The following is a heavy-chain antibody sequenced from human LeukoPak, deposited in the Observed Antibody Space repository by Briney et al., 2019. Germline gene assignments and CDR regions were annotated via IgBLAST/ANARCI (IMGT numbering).Heavy chain of an antibody. CDR3: ARDPLAGTTIILFDY. D-gene: IGHD1-1*01. CDR1: GFTFSSYS. J-gene: IGHJ4*02. Sequence: PGGSLRLSCAASGFTFSSYSMNWVRQAPGKGLEWISSISSSSGYISYADSVKGRFTISRDNAKNSLYLQMNSLRAEDTAVYYCARDPLAGTTIILFDYWGQGSLVTVSS. CDR2: ISSSSGYI. V-gene: IGHV3-21*01.